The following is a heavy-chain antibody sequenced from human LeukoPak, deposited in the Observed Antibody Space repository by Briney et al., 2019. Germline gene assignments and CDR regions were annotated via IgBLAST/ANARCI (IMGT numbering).Heavy chain of an antibody. V-gene: IGHV1-18*01. CDR2: ISAYNGNT. Sequence: GASVKVSCKASGYTFTSYGISWVRQAPGQGLEWMGWISAYNGNTNYAQKLQGRVTMPTDTSTSTAYMELRSLRSDDTAVYYCAREGRLGILNWYFDLWGRGTLVTVSS. J-gene: IGHJ2*01. D-gene: IGHD7-27*01. CDR3: AREGRLGILNWYFDL. CDR1: GYTFTSYG.